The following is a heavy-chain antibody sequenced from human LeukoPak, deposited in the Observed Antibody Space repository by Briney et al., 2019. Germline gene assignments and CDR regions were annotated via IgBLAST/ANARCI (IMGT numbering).Heavy chain of an antibody. J-gene: IGHJ4*02. CDR3: ARVDPDSSSTLEVFDY. CDR1: GGSISSYY. V-gene: IGHV4-59*01. CDR2: IYYSGST. D-gene: IGHD6-6*01. Sequence: SETLSLTCTVSGGSISSYYWSWIRQPPGRGLEWIGYIYYSGSTNYNPSLKSRVTISVDTSKNQFSLKLSSVTAADTAVYYCARVDPDSSSTLEVFDYWGQGTLVTVSS.